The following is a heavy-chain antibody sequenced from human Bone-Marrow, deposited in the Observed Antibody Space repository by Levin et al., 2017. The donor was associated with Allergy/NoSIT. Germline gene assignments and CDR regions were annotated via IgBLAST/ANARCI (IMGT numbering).Heavy chain of an antibody. V-gene: IGHV2-5*01. J-gene: IGHJ4*02. CDR1: GFSLSTSGVG. CDR2: IYWNDDK. CDR3: AHRLGESSEPGAFDY. D-gene: IGHD1-14*01. Sequence: SGPTLVKPTQTLTLTCTFSGFSLSTSGVGVGWIRQPPGKALEWLALIYWNDDKRYSPSLKSRLTITKDTSKNQVVLTMTNMDPVDTATYYCAHRLGESSEPGAFDYWGQGTLVTVSS.